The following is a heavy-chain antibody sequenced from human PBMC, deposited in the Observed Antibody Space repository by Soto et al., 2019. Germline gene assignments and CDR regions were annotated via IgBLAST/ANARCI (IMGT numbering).Heavy chain of an antibody. CDR1: GYTFTSYA. D-gene: IGHD1-26*01. CDR2: INAGNGNT. V-gene: IGHV1-3*01. Sequence: QVQLVQSGAEVKKPGASVKVSCKASGYTFTSYAMHWVRQAPGQRLEWMGWINAGNGNTKYSKKFQGRVTITRDTFASTAYMELSNMGSEDTAVYYCARDVGATGDWGQGTLVTVSS. J-gene: IGHJ4*02. CDR3: ARDVGATGD.